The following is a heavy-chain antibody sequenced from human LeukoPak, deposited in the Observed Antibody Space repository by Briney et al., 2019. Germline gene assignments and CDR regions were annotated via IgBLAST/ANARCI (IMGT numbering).Heavy chain of an antibody. CDR1: GGSFSGYY. CDR3: ARIYDSSGYYHYSPDAFDI. V-gene: IGHV4-34*01. J-gene: IGHJ3*02. CDR2: INHSGST. D-gene: IGHD3-22*01. Sequence: SETLSLTRAVYGGSFSGYYWSWIRQPPGKGLEWIGEINHSGSTNYNPSLKSRVTISVDTSKNQFSLKLSSVTAADTAVYYCARIYDSSGYYHYSPDAFDIWGQGTMVTVSS.